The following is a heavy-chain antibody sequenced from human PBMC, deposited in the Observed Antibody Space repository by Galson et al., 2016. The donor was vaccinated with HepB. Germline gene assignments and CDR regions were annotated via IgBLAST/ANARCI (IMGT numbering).Heavy chain of an antibody. Sequence: SVKVSCKASGYTFTSYAIHWVRQAPGQRLEWLGWISAVNDNTKYSQKFQGRVTITRDTSASTANMELSSLRSEDTAVYYCARRGDGYNYDCWGQGTLVTVSS. CDR2: ISAVNDNT. D-gene: IGHD5-24*01. CDR1: GYTFTSYA. CDR3: ARRGDGYNYDC. J-gene: IGHJ4*02. V-gene: IGHV1-3*01.